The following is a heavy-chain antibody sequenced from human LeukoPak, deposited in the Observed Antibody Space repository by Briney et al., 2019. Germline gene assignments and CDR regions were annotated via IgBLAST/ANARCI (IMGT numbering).Heavy chain of an antibody. CDR2: INSDGSST. CDR3: AGGRSGTYYDY. J-gene: IGHJ4*02. V-gene: IGHV3-74*01. D-gene: IGHD1-26*01. Sequence: GGSLRLSCAASGFTFSSYWMHWVRQAPGKGLVWVPRINSDGSSTSYADSVKGRFTISRDNAKNTLYLQMNSLRADDTAVYYCAGGRSGTYYDYWGQGTLVTVSS. CDR1: GFTFSSYW.